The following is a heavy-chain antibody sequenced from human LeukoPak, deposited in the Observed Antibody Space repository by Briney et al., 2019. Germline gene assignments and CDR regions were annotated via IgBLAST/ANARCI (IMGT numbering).Heavy chain of an antibody. Sequence: SETLSLTCAVYGGSFSGYYWSWIRQPPGKGLEWIGEINHSGSTNYNPSLKSRVTISVDTSKNQFSLKLSSVTAADTAVYYCARGIHLGARPKNDYRGQGTLVTVSS. CDR3: ARGIHLGARPKNDY. D-gene: IGHD1-26*01. V-gene: IGHV4-34*01. CDR1: GGSFSGYY. CDR2: INHSGST. J-gene: IGHJ4*02.